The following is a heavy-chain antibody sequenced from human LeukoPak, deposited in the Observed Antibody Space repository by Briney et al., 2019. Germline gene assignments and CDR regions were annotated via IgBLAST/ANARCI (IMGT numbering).Heavy chain of an antibody. Sequence: PGGSLRLSXAASGFTFSSYSMNWVRQAPGKGLEWVSSISSSSSYIYYADSVKGRFTISRDNAKNSLYLQMNSLRAEDTAVYYCAKDLSFLLTGTPDYWGQGTLVTVSS. CDR2: ISSSSSYI. J-gene: IGHJ4*02. CDR1: GFTFSSYS. CDR3: AKDLSFLLTGTPDY. V-gene: IGHV3-21*01. D-gene: IGHD1-20*01.